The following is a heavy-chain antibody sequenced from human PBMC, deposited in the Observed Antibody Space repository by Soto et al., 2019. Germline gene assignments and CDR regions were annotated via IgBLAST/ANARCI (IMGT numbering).Heavy chain of an antibody. D-gene: IGHD2-21*01. Sequence: PGGSLSLSCASFGFTFSSHGMPWARQAPGKGLEWVALISYDGVNQYYADSVKGRFNISRDNTRNILYLQINSLRAEDTAMYYCVKDQGWHIVIEPVGIAGYYYYGLDVWGQGTTVTVSS. CDR3: VKDQGWHIVIEPVGIAGYYYYGLDV. J-gene: IGHJ6*02. CDR2: ISYDGVNQ. CDR1: GFTFSSHG. V-gene: IGHV3-30*18.